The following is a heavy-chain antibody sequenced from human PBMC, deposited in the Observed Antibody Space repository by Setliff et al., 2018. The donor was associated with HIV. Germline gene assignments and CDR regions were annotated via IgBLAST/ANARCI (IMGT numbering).Heavy chain of an antibody. D-gene: IGHD4-4*01. J-gene: IGHJ3*02. Sequence: SETLSLTCTVSGYSISNGYYWAWIRQTPGKGPEWIGSIYHSGSTYHNPSLKSRVTISVATSKKQFSLKLTSVTAADTAVYYCAKEHGNYDTSADYSPDAFDIWGQGTMVTVSS. CDR2: IYHSGST. CDR3: AKEHGNYDTSADYSPDAFDI. V-gene: IGHV4-38-2*02. CDR1: GYSISNGYY.